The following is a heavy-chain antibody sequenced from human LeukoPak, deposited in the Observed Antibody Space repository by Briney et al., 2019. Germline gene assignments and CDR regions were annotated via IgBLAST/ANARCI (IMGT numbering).Heavy chain of an antibody. CDR3: ARDHNYAFDN. D-gene: IGHD1-1*01. CDR2: IGISSGNT. Sequence: AGGSLRLSWAASGFTLSVYSMNWVRQAPGKGLEWISWIGISSGNTKYADSVKGRFTISGDNAKNSLCLQMNRLRVEDTAEYYCARDHNYAFDNWGQGTLVTVSS. J-gene: IGHJ4*02. CDR1: GFTLSVYS. V-gene: IGHV3-48*04.